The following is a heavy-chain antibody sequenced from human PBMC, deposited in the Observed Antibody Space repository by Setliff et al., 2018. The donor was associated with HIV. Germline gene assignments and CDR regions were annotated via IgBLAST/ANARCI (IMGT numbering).Heavy chain of an antibody. CDR2: IYPGDSDT. CDR3: ARRIIAAAGTSAFDI. Sequence: GESLKISCQASGFTFTNYWIAWVRQTPGKGLEWMGIIYPGDSDTRYSPSFQGQVTISADKSISTAYLQWSSLKASDTAMYYCARRIIAAAGTSAFDIWGQGTMVTVSS. J-gene: IGHJ3*02. D-gene: IGHD6-13*01. CDR1: GFTFTNYW. V-gene: IGHV5-51*01.